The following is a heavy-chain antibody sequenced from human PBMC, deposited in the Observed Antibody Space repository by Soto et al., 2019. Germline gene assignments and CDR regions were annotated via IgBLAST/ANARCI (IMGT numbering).Heavy chain of an antibody. CDR2: IIPLHNTS. CDR1: GGAFNNYA. V-gene: IGHV1-69*06. J-gene: IGHJ6*02. CDR3: ASWSNWNPHYYDGLDV. Sequence: QVQLLQSGAEVKKPGSSVKVSCKVSGGAFNNYALNWVRHGPGQGLEWLGGIIPLHNTSNYSLKFLGRVTVTADISSTTVYMELDSLTSDDTATYYCASWSNWNPHYYDGLDVWGQGTTVTVSS. D-gene: IGHD1-20*01.